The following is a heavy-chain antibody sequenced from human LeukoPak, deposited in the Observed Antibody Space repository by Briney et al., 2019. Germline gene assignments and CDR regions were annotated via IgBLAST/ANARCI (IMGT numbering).Heavy chain of an antibody. V-gene: IGHV3-7*01. CDR1: GFTFSSYA. Sequence: PGGSLRLSCAASGFTFSSYAMSWVRQAPGKGLEWVANIKQDGSEKYYVDSVKGRFTISRDNAKNSLYLQMNSLRAEDTAVYYCARTYYDFWSGYGYWGQGTLVTVSS. CDR3: ARTYYDFWSGYGY. D-gene: IGHD3-3*01. CDR2: IKQDGSEK. J-gene: IGHJ4*02.